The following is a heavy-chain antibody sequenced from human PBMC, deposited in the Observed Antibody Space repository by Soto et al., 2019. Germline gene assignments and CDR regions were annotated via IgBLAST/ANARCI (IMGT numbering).Heavy chain of an antibody. CDR2: IGTAGDT. J-gene: IGHJ4*02. Sequence: EVQLVESGGGLVQPGGSLRLSCAAYGFTFSSYDFHWVRQVPGKGLEWVSGIGTAGDTYYLGSVRGRFTLFRKNAKNSMYLQMNSLRAGDTAVYYCARGALGFDYWGQGTLVTVSS. V-gene: IGHV3-13*01. D-gene: IGHD7-27*01. CDR3: ARGALGFDY. CDR1: GFTFSSYD.